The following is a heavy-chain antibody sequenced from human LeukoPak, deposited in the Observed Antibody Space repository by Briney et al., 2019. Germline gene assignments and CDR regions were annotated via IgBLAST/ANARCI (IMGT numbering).Heavy chain of an antibody. D-gene: IGHD3-10*01. CDR2: ISGSGGST. V-gene: IGHV3-23*01. CDR3: AKDSLGEGDY. CDR1: GFTFSSYA. Sequence: PGGSLRLSCAASGFTFSSYAMSWVRQAPGKGLEWVSAISGSGGSTYYADSVKGRFTISRDNSKNMLYLQMNSLRAEGTAVYYCAKDSLGEGDYWGQGTLVTVSS. J-gene: IGHJ4*02.